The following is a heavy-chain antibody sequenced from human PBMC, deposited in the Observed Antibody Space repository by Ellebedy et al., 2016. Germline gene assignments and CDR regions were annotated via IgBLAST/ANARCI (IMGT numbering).Heavy chain of an antibody. CDR3: ARSMVRGTDYYYYMDV. Sequence: SETLSLXXAVYGGSFSGYYWSWIRQPPGKGLEWIGEINHSGSTNYNPSLKSRVTISVDTSKNQFSLKLSSVTAADTAVYYCARSMVRGTDYYYYMDVWGKGTTVTVFS. J-gene: IGHJ6*03. V-gene: IGHV4-34*01. CDR2: INHSGST. CDR1: GGSFSGYY. D-gene: IGHD3-10*01.